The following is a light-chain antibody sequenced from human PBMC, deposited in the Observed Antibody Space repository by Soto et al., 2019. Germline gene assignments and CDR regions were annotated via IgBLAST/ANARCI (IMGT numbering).Light chain of an antibody. J-gene: IGKJ1*01. Sequence: EIVLTQSPGTLSLSPGERATLSCGASQSVSRSYLAWYQQKPGQAPRLLIFGASFRATGIPDRFSGSGSGTDFTLTISRLEPEDFAVYYCQQYGSSPWTCGQGTKVEIK. CDR1: QSVSRSY. CDR2: GAS. V-gene: IGKV3-20*01. CDR3: QQYGSSPWT.